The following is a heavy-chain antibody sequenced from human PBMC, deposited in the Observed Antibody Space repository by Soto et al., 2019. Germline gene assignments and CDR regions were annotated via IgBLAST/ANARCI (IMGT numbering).Heavy chain of an antibody. J-gene: IGHJ4*02. CDR1: GFSLSSTVVG. CDR2: IYWNDDK. CDR3: ARRREAAHFDY. D-gene: IGHD1-26*01. V-gene: IGHV2-5*01. Sequence: QITLEESGPTLVKPTQPLTLTCTFSGFSLSSTVVGVGWIRQSPGKALEWLAFIYWNDDKRYTPSLKSRLTITKDTSKNQVVLTMTNMDPVDTATYYCARRREAAHFDYWGQGTLVTVSS.